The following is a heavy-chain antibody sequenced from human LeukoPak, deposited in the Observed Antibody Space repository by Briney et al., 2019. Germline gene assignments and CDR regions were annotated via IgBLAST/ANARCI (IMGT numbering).Heavy chain of an antibody. J-gene: IGHJ4*02. Sequence: SETLSLTCAVYGGSFSGHYWSWIRQPPGKGLEWIGEINHSGSTNYNPSLKSRVTISVDTSKNQFSLKLSSVTAADTAVYYCARGRRWYDSSGYYDYWGQGTLVTVSS. V-gene: IGHV4-34*01. CDR2: INHSGST. D-gene: IGHD3-22*01. CDR3: ARGRRWYDSSGYYDY. CDR1: GGSFSGHY.